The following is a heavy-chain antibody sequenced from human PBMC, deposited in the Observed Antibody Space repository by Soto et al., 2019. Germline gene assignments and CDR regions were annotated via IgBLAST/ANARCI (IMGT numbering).Heavy chain of an antibody. CDR3: STTVITAPLFEY. CDR2: IRNKPNGHTT. Sequence: EVQLVESGGGLVQPGGSLRLSCEGSGFTFSGHYMDWVRQAPGKGLEWLGRIRNKPNGHTTAYAASVKGRFTISRDDSKNLVYLQMNTLKSEDMALYYCSTTVITAPLFEYWGQGTLVAVSS. V-gene: IGHV3-72*01. J-gene: IGHJ4*02. CDR1: GFTFSGHY. D-gene: IGHD2-21*02.